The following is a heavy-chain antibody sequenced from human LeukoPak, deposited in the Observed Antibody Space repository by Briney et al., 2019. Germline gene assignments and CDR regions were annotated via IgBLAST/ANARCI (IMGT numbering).Heavy chain of an antibody. D-gene: IGHD6-13*01. CDR2: INHSGST. J-gene: IGHJ5*02. CDR1: GGSFSGYY. CDR3: ARGPWYSSSWYGWFDP. V-gene: IGHV4-34*01. Sequence: SETLSLTCAVYGGSFSGYYWSWIRQPPGKGLEWTGEINHSGSTNYNPSLKSRVTISVDTSKNQFSPKLSSVTAADTAVYYCARGPWYSSSWYGWFDPWGQGTLVTVSS.